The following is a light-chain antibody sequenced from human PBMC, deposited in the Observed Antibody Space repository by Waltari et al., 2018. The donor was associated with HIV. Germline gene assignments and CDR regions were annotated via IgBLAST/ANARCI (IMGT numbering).Light chain of an antibody. CDR1: ENIRNN. J-gene: IGKJ1*01. CDR3: QQYSRWPPTWT. CDR2: DAS. V-gene: IGKV3-15*01. Sequence: VMTQSPGTLSVSPGEQDTPSSRSSENIRNNLAWYQQKPGQAPRLLFYDASARATGVPARFSGSGSGTEFTLTISGLQSEDFAIYYCQQYSRWPPTWTFGQGTKVDVK.